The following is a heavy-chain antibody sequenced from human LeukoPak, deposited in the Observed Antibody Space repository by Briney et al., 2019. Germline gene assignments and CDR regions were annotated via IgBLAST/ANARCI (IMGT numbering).Heavy chain of an antibody. D-gene: IGHD2-2*02. CDR2: ISAYNGNT. CDR3: ARGRYCSGTSCYRNYYYMDV. CDR1: GYTFTSYG. Sequence: GASVKVSCKASGYTFTSYGISWVRQAPGQGLEWMGWISAYNGNTNYAQKLQGRVTMTTDTSTSTAYMELRSLRSDDTAVYYCARGRYCSGTSCYRNYYYMDVWGKGTTVTVSS. J-gene: IGHJ6*03. V-gene: IGHV1-18*01.